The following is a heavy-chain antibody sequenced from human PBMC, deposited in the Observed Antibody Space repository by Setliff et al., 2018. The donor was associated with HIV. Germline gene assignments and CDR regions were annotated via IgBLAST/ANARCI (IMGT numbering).Heavy chain of an antibody. J-gene: IGHJ4*02. Sequence: PSETLSLTCTVSGGSISSSSYYWSWIRQPAGKGLEWIGRIYTSGSTNYNPSPKSRVTISVDTSKNQFSLKLSSVTAADTAVYYCARETTTVSDFDYWGQGTLVTVSS. V-gene: IGHV4-61*02. CDR3: ARETTTVSDFDY. CDR2: IYTSGST. D-gene: IGHD4-17*01. CDR1: GGSISSSSYY.